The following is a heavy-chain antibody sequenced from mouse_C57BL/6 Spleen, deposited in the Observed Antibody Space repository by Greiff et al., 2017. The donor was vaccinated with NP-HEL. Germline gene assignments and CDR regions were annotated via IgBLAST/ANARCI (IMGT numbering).Heavy chain of an antibody. D-gene: IGHD2-4*01. CDR2: ISSGGSYP. J-gene: IGHJ2*01. V-gene: IGHV5-6*01. Sequence: EVKLMESGGDLVKPGGSLKLSCAASGYTFSSYGMSWVRQTPDKRLEWVATISSGGSYPYYPDSVKGRFTISRDNAKNTLNLQMSSLKSEDTAMYYCARQGDYGYYFDYWGQGTTLTVSS. CDR3: ARQGDYGYYFDY. CDR1: GYTFSSYG.